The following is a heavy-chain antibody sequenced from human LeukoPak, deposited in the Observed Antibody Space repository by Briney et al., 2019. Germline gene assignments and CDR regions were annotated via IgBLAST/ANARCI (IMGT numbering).Heavy chain of an antibody. CDR2: INSDGSST. Sequence: TGGSLRLSCAASGFTFSSYWMHWVRQAPGKGLVWVSRINSDGSSTSYADSVKGRFTISRDNAKNSLYLQMNSLRAEDTAVYYCARDGSREWPIGYWGQGTLVTVSS. CDR1: GFTFSSYW. D-gene: IGHD3-10*01. CDR3: ARDGSREWPIGY. V-gene: IGHV3-74*01. J-gene: IGHJ4*02.